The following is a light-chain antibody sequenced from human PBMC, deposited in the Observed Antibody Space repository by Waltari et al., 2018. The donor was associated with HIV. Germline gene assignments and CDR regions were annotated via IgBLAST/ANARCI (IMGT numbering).Light chain of an antibody. CDR3: CSYAGSSTLV. J-gene: IGLJ3*02. CDR2: EVS. CDR1: SRDVGSYNI. Sequence: QSALTQPASVSGSPGQSITISCTGTSRDVGSYNIVSWYQQPPGKAPKLMIYEVSKRPSGVSNRFSGSKSGNTASLTISGLQAEDEADYYCCSYAGSSTLVFGGGTKLTVL. V-gene: IGLV2-23*02.